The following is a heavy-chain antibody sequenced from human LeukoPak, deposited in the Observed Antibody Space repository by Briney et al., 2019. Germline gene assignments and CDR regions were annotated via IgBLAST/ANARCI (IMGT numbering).Heavy chain of an antibody. D-gene: IGHD3-3*01. CDR2: ISGSDGTT. Sequence: GGSLRLSCAASGFPFVNYVMTWVRQAPGKGLEWVSSISGSDGTTFYADSVKGRFTISRDNSKNTLYLQMNSLRSEDTAVYYCAKVRLSYDFWSGYEAPFDYWGQGTLVTVSS. V-gene: IGHV3-23*01. J-gene: IGHJ4*02. CDR3: AKVRLSYDFWSGYEAPFDY. CDR1: GFPFVNYV.